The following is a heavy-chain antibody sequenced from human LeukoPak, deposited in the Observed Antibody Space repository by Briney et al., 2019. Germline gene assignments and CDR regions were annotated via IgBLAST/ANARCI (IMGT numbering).Heavy chain of an antibody. J-gene: IGHJ3*02. CDR3: ARDVVVPAFDAFDI. CDR2: IYTSGST. Sequence: SETLSLTCTVSGCSISSGSYYWSWIRQPAGKGLEWIGRIYTSGSTNYNPSLKSRVTISVDTSKNQFSLKLSSVTAADTAVYYCARDVVVPAFDAFDIWGQGTMVTVSS. CDR1: GCSISSGSYY. V-gene: IGHV4-61*02. D-gene: IGHD2-2*01.